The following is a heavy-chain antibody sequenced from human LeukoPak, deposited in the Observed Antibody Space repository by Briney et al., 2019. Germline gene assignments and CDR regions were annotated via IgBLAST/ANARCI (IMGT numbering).Heavy chain of an antibody. CDR1: GYTFTGYY. CDR2: INPNSGGT. CDR3: ARDQSPGLFDY. J-gene: IGHJ4*02. Sequence: ASVKVSCKASGYTFTGYYMHWVRQAPGQGLEWMGWINPNSGGTNYAQNFQGRVTVTTDTSTSTSYMELRSLRSDDTALYYCARDQSPGLFDYWGQGTLITVSS. V-gene: IGHV1-2*02.